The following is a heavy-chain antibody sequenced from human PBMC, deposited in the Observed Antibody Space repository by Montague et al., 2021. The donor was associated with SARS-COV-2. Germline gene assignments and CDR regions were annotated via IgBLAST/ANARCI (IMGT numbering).Heavy chain of an antibody. V-gene: IGHV2-70*11. Sequence: PALVKPTQTRTLTCTFSGFLLSTSGMCVSWIRQPPGKALEWLARIDWDDDKYYSTSLKTRLTISKDTSKNQVVLTMTNMDPVDTATYYCARILATVNAFDIWGQGTVVTVSS. J-gene: IGHJ3*02. D-gene: IGHD4-17*01. CDR3: ARILATVNAFDI. CDR2: IDWDDDK. CDR1: GFLLSTSGMC.